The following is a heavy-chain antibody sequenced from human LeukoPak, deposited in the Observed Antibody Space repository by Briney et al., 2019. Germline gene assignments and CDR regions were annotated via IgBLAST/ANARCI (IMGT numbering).Heavy chain of an antibody. D-gene: IGHD5-18*01. V-gene: IGHV4-39*07. CDR2: IYHSGST. J-gene: IGHJ4*02. CDR3: ARWDTGYYFDY. Sequence: PSETLSLTYTVSGGSISSSSYYWGWNRQPPEKGLEWIGSIYHSGSTYYNPSLKSRVTISVDTSKNQFSLKLSSVTAADTAVYYCARWDTGYYFDYWGQGTLVTVSS. CDR1: GGSISSSSYY.